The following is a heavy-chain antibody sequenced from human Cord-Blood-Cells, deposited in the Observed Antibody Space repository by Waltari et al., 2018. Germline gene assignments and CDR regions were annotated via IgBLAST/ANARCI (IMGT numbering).Heavy chain of an antibody. J-gene: IGHJ5*02. CDR1: GYTLTELS. D-gene: IGHD3-3*01. Sequence: QVQLVQSGAEVKKPGASVKVSCKVSGYTLTELSMHWVRQAPGKGLEWMGGFDPEDGETIYAQKFQGRVTMTEDTSTDTAYMERSSLRSEDTTVYYCATAADDFWSGYYWFDPWGQGTLVTVSS. CDR3: ATAADDFWSGYYWFDP. V-gene: IGHV1-24*01. CDR2: FDPEDGET.